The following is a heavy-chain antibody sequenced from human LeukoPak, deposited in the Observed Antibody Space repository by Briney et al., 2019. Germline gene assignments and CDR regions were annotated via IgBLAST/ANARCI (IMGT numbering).Heavy chain of an antibody. J-gene: IGHJ4*02. CDR1: GFTFSSYS. V-gene: IGHV3-21*01. CDR2: ISSSSSYI. Sequence: KPGGSLRLSCAASGFTFSSYSMNWVRQAPGKGLEWVSSISSSSSYIYYADSVKGRFTISRDNAKNSLYLQTNSLRAEDTAVYYCARDPEAYDYVWGSYRYYDYWGQGTLVTVSS. CDR3: ARDPEAYDYVWGSYRYYDY. D-gene: IGHD3-16*02.